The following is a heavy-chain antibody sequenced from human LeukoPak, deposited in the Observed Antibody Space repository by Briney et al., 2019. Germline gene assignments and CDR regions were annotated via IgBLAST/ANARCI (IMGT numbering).Heavy chain of an antibody. CDR2: IYTSGST. D-gene: IGHD3-22*01. V-gene: IGHV4-4*07. J-gene: IGHJ4*02. CDR1: GGSISSYY. CDR3: VATGPYYYDSSGNGAHFDY. Sequence: SETLSLTCTVSGGSISSYYWSWIRQPAGKGLEWMGRIYTSGSTNYNPSLKSRVTMSVDTSKNQFSLKLSSVTAADTAVYYCVATGPYYYDSSGNGAHFDYWGQGTLVTVSS.